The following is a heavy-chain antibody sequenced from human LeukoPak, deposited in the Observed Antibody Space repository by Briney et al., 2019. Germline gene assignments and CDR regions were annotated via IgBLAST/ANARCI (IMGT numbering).Heavy chain of an antibody. J-gene: IGHJ5*02. CDR1: GYSFTTYW. CDR3: VRQSITIFGVPRGWFDP. D-gene: IGHD3-3*01. V-gene: IGHV5-51*01. CDR2: IYPDDSNT. Sequence: GESLQISCKGSGYSFTTYWIGWVRQMPGKGLEWMGIIYPDDSNTKYSPSFQGLVTISADKSISTAYLQWSSLKASDTAMYYCVRQSITIFGVPRGWFDPWGQGTLVTVSS.